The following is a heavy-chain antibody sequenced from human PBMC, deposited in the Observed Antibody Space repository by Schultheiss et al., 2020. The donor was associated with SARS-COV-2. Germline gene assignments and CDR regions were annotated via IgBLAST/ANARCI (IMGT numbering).Heavy chain of an antibody. CDR2: ISGSGGYT. CDR1: GLKFNYYA. CDR3: ARESYGMDV. V-gene: IGHV3-21*01. Sequence: GGSLRLSCAASGLKFNYYAMNWARQAPGKGLEWVSGISGSGGYTYYSDSVKGRFTISRDNAKNLLYLQMNSLRAEDTAVYYCARESYGMDVWGQGTTVTVSS. J-gene: IGHJ6*02.